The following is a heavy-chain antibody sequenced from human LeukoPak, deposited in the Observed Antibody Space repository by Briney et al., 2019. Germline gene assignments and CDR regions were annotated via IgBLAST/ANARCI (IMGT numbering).Heavy chain of an antibody. CDR1: GFTFSSYW. CDR3: ARDVRPDY. CDR2: IKQDGTEK. Sequence: GGSLRLSCAASGFTFSSYWMSWVRQAPGEGLEWVANIKQDGTEKYYMDSVKGRFSISRDNAKNSVYLQMNALRAEDTAVYYCARDVRPDYWGQGTLVTVST. J-gene: IGHJ4*02. D-gene: IGHD6-6*01. V-gene: IGHV3-7*04.